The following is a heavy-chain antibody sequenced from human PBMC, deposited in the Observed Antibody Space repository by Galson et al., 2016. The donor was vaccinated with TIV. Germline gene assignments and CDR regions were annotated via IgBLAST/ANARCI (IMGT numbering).Heavy chain of an antibody. V-gene: IGHV1-2*02. J-gene: IGHJ4*02. Sequence: SVKVSCKASGYSFTDHYFHWVRQAPGQGLEWMGGIDPKNGGTDYAQNFQGRVTMTRDTSISTAYMELTRLASDDTSMYYCARGVYGVHSVGFDYWGQGTRVTVSS. D-gene: IGHD4/OR15-4a*01. CDR3: ARGVYGVHSVGFDY. CDR1: GYSFTDHY. CDR2: IDPKNGGT.